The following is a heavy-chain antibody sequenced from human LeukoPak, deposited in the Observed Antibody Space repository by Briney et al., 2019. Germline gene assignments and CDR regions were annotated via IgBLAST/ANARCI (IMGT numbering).Heavy chain of an antibody. CDR2: ISPYNGNT. D-gene: IGHD4-17*01. V-gene: IGHV1-18*01. J-gene: IGHJ4*02. CDR3: ARSSEYGDYGVDH. CDR1: GYTFTSYG. Sequence: GASVKVSCTASGYTFTSYGISWVRQAPGQGLEWMGWISPYNGNTNYAQKLQGRVSMTKDTSTSTVYMELKSLRSDDTAVYYCARSSEYGDYGVDHWGQGTLVTVSS.